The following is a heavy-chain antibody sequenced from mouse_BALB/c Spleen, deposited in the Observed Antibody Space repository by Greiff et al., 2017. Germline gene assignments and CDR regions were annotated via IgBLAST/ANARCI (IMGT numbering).Heavy chain of an antibody. V-gene: IGHV2-9*02. CDR1: GFSLTSYG. J-gene: IGHJ3*01. CDR2: IWAGGST. CDR3: ARDHDGPLWFAY. D-gene: IGHD2-3*01. Sequence: QVQLQQSGPGLVQPSQSLSITCTVSGFSLTSYGVHWVRQPPGKGLEWLGVIWAGGSTNYNSALMSRLSISKDNSKSQVFLKMNSLQTDDTAMYYCARDHDGPLWFAYWGQGTLVTVSA.